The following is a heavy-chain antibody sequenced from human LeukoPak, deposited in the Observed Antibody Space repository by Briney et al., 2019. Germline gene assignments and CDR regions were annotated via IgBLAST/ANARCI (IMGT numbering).Heavy chain of an antibody. CDR3: AREGVDSSGYFGY. V-gene: IGHV3-48*04. CDR2: ISSSGSTI. J-gene: IGHJ4*02. D-gene: IGHD3-22*01. Sequence: QPGGSLRLSCAASGFTFSSYNMNWVRQAPEKGLEWVSYISSSGSTIYYADSVKGRFTISRDNAKNSLYLQMNSLRAEDTAVYYCAREGVDSSGYFGYWGQGTLVTVSS. CDR1: GFTFSSYN.